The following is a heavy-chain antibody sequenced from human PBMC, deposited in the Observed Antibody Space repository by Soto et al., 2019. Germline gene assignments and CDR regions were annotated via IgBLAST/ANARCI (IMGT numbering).Heavy chain of an antibody. J-gene: IGHJ4*02. CDR3: TTGILGELSLYRDY. Sequence: EVQLVESGGGLVKPGGSLRLSCAASGFTFSNAWMNWVRQAPGKGLEWVGRIKSKTDGGTTDYAAPVKGRFTISRDDSKNTLYLQMNSLKTEDTAVYYCTTGILGELSLYRDYWGQGTLVTVSS. CDR2: IKSKTDGGTT. CDR1: GFTFSNAW. V-gene: IGHV3-15*07. D-gene: IGHD3-16*02.